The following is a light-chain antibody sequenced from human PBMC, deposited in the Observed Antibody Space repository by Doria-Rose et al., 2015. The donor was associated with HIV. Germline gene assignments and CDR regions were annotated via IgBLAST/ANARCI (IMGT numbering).Light chain of an antibody. CDR2: GNS. CDR3: SSYATSGTLIV. J-gene: IGLJ1*01. V-gene: IGLV1-40*01. Sequence: NLLIYGNSNRPSGVPDRFSGSKSGTSASLTISGLQAEDEADYYCSSYATSGTLIVFGTGTKVTVL.